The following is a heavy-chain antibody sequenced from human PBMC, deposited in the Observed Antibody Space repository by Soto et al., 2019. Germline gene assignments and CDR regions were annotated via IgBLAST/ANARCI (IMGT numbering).Heavy chain of an antibody. CDR1: GFTFSSYS. Sequence: EVQLVESGGCLVQPWGSLRLSCAASGFTFSSYSMHWVRQAPGKGLEWVSYISSSSSTISYEDSVKGRFTISRDNAKNSLYLQMNSLRDEDTAVYYCARDLLLWFGEFSNSSFDYWGQGTLVPVS. V-gene: IGHV3-48*02. D-gene: IGHD3-10*01. CDR2: ISSSSSTI. J-gene: IGHJ4*02. CDR3: ARDLLLWFGEFSNSSFDY.